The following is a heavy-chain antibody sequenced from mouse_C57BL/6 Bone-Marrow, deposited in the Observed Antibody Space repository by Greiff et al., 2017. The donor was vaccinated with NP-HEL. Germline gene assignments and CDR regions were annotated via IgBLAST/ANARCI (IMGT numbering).Heavy chain of an antibody. CDR3: ARALYYYGSSSHWYFDV. V-gene: IGHV3-6*01. J-gene: IGHJ1*03. CDR2: ISYDGSN. Sequence: EVQLQESGPGLVKPSQSLSLTCSVTGYSITSGYYWNWIRQFPGNKLEWMGYISYDGSNNYNPSLKNRISITRDTSKNQFFLKLNSVTTEDTATYYCARALYYYGSSSHWYFDVWGTGTTVTVSS. D-gene: IGHD1-1*01. CDR1: GYSITSGYY.